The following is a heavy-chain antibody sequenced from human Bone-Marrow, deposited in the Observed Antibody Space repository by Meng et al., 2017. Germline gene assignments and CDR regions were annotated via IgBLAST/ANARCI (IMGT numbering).Heavy chain of an antibody. D-gene: IGHD6-13*01. CDR3: AQLGTTDY. V-gene: IGHV3-74*01. CDR1: GFKLSSYW. CDR2: INIDGSST. Sequence: VQLVESGGGFVQPGGSLRLSCVASGFKLSSYWMHWVRQAPGKGLVWVSRINIDGSSTIYADSVEGRFTISRDNAKNTLYLQMNSLRVDDTAVYYCAQLGTTDYWGQGALVTVSS. J-gene: IGHJ4*02.